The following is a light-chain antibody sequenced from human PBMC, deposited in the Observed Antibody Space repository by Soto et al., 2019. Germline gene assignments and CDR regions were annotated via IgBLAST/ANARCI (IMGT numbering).Light chain of an antibody. CDR1: SSNIGAGYD. V-gene: IGLV1-40*01. CDR3: QSYDNSLSGSWV. CDR2: GNS. J-gene: IGLJ3*02. Sequence: QPVLTQPPSVSGAPGQTITISCTGSSSNIGAGYDVHWYQQLPGRAPKLLIYGNSNRPSGVPDRFSGSKSGTSASLAINGLQAEDEAHYYCQSYDNSLSGSWVFGGGTKLTVL.